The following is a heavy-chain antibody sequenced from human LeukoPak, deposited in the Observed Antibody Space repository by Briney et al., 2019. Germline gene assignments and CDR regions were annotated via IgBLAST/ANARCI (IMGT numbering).Heavy chain of an antibody. CDR3: ARCHREYNWFDP. J-gene: IGHJ5*02. V-gene: IGHV6-1*01. CDR2: IYYRSKWYN. CDR1: GDSVSSNSAA. D-gene: IGHD5-24*01. Sequence: SQTLSLTCGISGDSVSSNSAAWNWIRQSPSRGLEWLGRIYYRSKWYNDYAVSVKSRITINPDTSKNQFSLQLNTVTPEDTAVYYCARCHREYNWFDPWGQGTLVTVSS.